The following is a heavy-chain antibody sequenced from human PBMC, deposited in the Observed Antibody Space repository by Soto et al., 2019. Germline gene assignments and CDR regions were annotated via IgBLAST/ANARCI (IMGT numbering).Heavy chain of an antibody. Sequence: PSETLSLTCTVSGDSIGSGSYYWGWVRQPPGKGLEWIGSIYYSGNTYYNPSLKSRVTISVDRSKRQFSLRLSSVTAADSAVYFCARHVRDRRFGELFGFYFDHSAQGILVTVSS. D-gene: IGHD3-10*01. CDR3: ARHVRDRRFGELFGFYFDH. CDR1: GDSIGSGSYY. V-gene: IGHV4-39*01. J-gene: IGHJ4*02. CDR2: IYYSGNT.